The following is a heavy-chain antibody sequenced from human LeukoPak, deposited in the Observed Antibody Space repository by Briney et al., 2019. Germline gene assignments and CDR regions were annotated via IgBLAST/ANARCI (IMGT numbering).Heavy chain of an antibody. CDR3: TREGDFDY. D-gene: IGHD1-26*01. V-gene: IGHV3-23*01. Sequence: GGSLRLSCAASGFTFSDYALIWVRQAPERGLQWLSAITASGAGTYYEDSVKGRFTISRDNSKNTLYLQMNSLRAEDTAVYYCTREGDFDYWGQGILVTVSS. J-gene: IGHJ4*02. CDR2: ITASGAGT. CDR1: GFTFSDYA.